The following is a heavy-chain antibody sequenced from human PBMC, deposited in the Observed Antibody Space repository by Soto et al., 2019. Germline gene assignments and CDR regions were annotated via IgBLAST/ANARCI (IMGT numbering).Heavy chain of an antibody. Sequence: SVKVSCKASGGSFTTYAINCVRQAPVQWLEWIVWIISFLAPPTYAQKFQGRLTITADESTTTVYMELRSLTSEDTAVYYCARVGPPSPSVIWFFDLWGRGTLVTVSS. CDR2: IISFLAPP. J-gene: IGHJ2*01. V-gene: IGHV1-69*13. D-gene: IGHD2-21*01. CDR1: GGSFTTYA. CDR3: ARVGPPSPSVIWFFDL.